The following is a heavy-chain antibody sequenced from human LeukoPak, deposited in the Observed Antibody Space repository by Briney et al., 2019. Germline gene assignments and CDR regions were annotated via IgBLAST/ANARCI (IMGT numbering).Heavy chain of an antibody. Sequence: ASVKVSCKASGYTFTGYYMHWVRQAPGQGLEWMGWISAYNGNTNYAQKLQGRVTMTTDTSTSTAYMELRSLRSDDTAVYYCARDYGVYSGSYNPFDYWGQGTLVTVSS. J-gene: IGHJ4*02. V-gene: IGHV1-18*04. CDR2: ISAYNGNT. D-gene: IGHD1-26*01. CDR1: GYTFTGYY. CDR3: ARDYGVYSGSYNPFDY.